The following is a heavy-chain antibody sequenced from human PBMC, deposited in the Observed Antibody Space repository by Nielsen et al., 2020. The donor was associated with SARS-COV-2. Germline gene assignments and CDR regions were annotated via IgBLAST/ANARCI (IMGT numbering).Heavy chain of an antibody. CDR1: RFTFRGYW. Sequence: GGSLRLFCAASRFTFRGYWMHWVRQAPGKGLVWVSRINVDGSTTSYADSVKGRFTISRDNARNTLYLQMNSLRAEDTAVYYCARDYDFPEGYGMDVWGQGTTVTVSS. CDR2: INVDGSTT. CDR3: ARDYDFPEGYGMDV. D-gene: IGHD3-3*01. J-gene: IGHJ6*02. V-gene: IGHV3-74*01.